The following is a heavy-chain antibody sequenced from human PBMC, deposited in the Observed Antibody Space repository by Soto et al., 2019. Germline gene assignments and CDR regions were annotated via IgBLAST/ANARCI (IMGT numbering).Heavy chain of an antibody. CDR3: ARDTGGSYDY. CDR2: TRDKPNNYAA. V-gene: IGHV3-72*01. D-gene: IGHD1-26*01. J-gene: IGHJ4*02. CDR1: GFAFDDYY. Sequence: EGQLVQSGGGLVQPGGSLRLSCTASGFAFDDYYMDWVRQVPGKGLEWIGRTRDKPNNYAAEYVASVKGRFTISIDASKDSMYLQRNTVKTEATAFYYCARDTGGSYDYWGQGALVIVSS.